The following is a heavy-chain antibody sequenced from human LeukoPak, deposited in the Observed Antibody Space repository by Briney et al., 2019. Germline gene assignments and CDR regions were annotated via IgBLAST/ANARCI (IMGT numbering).Heavy chain of an antibody. D-gene: IGHD3-3*01. CDR2: IYYSGST. Sequence: KPSETLSLTCTVSGGSISSSSYYWGWIRQPPGKGLEWIGSIYYSGSTYCNPSLKSRVTISVDTSKNQFSLKLSSVIAADTAVYYCAGILRFLEWFDMDVWGKGTAVTVSS. V-gene: IGHV4-39*01. CDR1: GGSISSSSYY. J-gene: IGHJ6*03. CDR3: AGILRFLEWFDMDV.